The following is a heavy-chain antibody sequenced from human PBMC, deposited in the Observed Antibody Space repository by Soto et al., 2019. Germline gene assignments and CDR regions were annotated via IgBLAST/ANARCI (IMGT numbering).Heavy chain of an antibody. CDR3: ARDSSSFNWFDP. J-gene: IGHJ5*02. CDR2: IYYSGST. V-gene: IGHV4-31*03. Sequence: SETLSLTCTVSGGSISSGGYYWSWIRQHPGKGLEWIGYIYYSGSTYYNPSLKSRVTISVDTSKNQFSMKLSSVTAADTAVYYCARDSSSFNWFDPWGQGTLVTVSS. CDR1: GGSISSGGYY. D-gene: IGHD6-13*01.